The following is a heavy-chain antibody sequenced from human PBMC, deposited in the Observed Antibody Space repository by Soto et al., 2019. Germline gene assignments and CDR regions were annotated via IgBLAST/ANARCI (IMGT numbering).Heavy chain of an antibody. CDR2: ISYSGST. Sequence: PSETLSLTCTVSGGSISSGGYYWSWIRQHPGTGLEWIGHISYSGSTYYNTSLKSRVTISVDTSRNQFSLKLSSVTAVDTAVYYCARARQYYDCELDPWGQGTLVTVSS. V-gene: IGHV4-31*03. J-gene: IGHJ5*02. CDR3: ARARQYYDCELDP. D-gene: IGHD3-22*01. CDR1: GGSISSGGYY.